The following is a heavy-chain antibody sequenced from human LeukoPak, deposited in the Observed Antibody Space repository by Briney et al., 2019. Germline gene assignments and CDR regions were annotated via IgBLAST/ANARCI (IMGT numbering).Heavy chain of an antibody. J-gene: IGHJ6*02. D-gene: IGHD3-3*01. V-gene: IGHV3-33*01. CDR3: ARSLYYDFWSGYPDPTTPRYYYYGMDV. CDR2: IWYDGSNK. CDR1: GFTFSSYG. Sequence: GGSLRLSCAASGFTFSSYGMHWVRQAPGKGLEWVAVIWYDGSNKYYADSVKGRFTISRDNSKNTLYLQMNSLRAEDTAVYYCARSLYYDFWSGYPDPTTPRYYYYGMDVWGQGTTVTVSS.